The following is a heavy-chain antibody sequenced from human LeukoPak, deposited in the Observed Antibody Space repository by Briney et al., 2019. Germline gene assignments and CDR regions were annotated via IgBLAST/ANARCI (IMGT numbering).Heavy chain of an antibody. CDR2: MKYDGSEK. V-gene: IGHV3-7*01. CDR1: GFTFCRYW. Sequence: GGALSHSCASSGFTFCRYWMRSVRQAPGTRLDWVANMKYDGSEKYYVDSVKGRFTISRDNAKNSLYLQMNSLRAEDTAVYYCARDIEAAGLFLDYWGQGTLVTVSS. J-gene: IGHJ4*02. CDR3: ARDIEAAGLFLDY. D-gene: IGHD6-13*01.